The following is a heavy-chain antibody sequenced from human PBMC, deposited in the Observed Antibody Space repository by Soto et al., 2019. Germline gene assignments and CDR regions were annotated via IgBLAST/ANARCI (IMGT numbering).Heavy chain of an antibody. V-gene: IGHV6-1*01. CDR2: TYYRSKWYN. Sequence: SQTLSLTCAISGDSVSSNSAAWNWIRQSPSRGLEWLGRTYYRSKWYNDYAVSVKSRITINPDTSNNQFSLQLNSVTPEGTAVYYCARVVGSSWYPDFDYWGQGTLVTVSS. J-gene: IGHJ4*02. CDR3: ARVVGSSWYPDFDY. CDR1: GDSVSSNSAA. D-gene: IGHD6-13*01.